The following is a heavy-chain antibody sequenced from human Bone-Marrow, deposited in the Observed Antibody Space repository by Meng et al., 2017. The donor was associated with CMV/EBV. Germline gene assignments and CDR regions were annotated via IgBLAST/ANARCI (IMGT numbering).Heavy chain of an antibody. CDR3: AKRYSSSWWDLDC. CDR2: IWYDGSNK. D-gene: IGHD6-13*01. V-gene: IGHV3-33*08. Sequence: CAASGFTVSSNYMSWVRQAPGKGLEWVAVIWYDGSNKYYADSVKGRFTISRDNSKNTLYLQMDSLRAEDTAVYYCAKRYSSSWWDLDCWGQGTLVTVSS. CDR1: GFTVSSNY. J-gene: IGHJ4*02.